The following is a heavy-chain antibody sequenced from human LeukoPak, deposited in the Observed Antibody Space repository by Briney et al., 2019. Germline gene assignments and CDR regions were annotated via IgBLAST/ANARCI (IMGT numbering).Heavy chain of an antibody. CDR1: GYSISSGYY. J-gene: IGHJ4*02. D-gene: IGHD2-2*01. CDR2: IYHSGRT. CDR3: ARGNRRYCSSTSCYAGRSGFVY. V-gene: IGHV4-38-2*02. Sequence: SETLSLTCTVSGYSISSGYYWGWIRQPPGKGLEWIGSIYHSGRTYYNPSLKSRVTISLDTSKNQFSLKLSSVTAADTAVYYCARGNRRYCSSTSCYAGRSGFVYWGQGTLVTVSS.